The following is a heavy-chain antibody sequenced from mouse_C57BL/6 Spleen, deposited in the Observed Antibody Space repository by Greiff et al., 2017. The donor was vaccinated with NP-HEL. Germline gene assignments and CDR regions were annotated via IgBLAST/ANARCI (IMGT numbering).Heavy chain of an antibody. D-gene: IGHD1-1*01. J-gene: IGHJ1*03. CDR3: AREYYGSSPYGYFDV. V-gene: IGHV1-22*01. CDR1: GYTFTDYN. Sequence: EVQLQQSGPELVKPGASVKMSCKASGYTFTDYNMHWVKQSHGKSLEWIGYINPNNGGTSYNQKFKGKATLTVNKSSSTAYMELRSLTSEDAAVYYCAREYYGSSPYGYFDVWGTGTTVTVSS. CDR2: INPNNGGT.